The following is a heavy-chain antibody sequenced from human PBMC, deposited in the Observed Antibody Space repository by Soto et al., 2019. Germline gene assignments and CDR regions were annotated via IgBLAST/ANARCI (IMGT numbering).Heavy chain of an antibody. CDR3: ARGPRFQYGSGSYYKDAFDI. J-gene: IGHJ3*02. D-gene: IGHD3-10*01. V-gene: IGHV4-34*01. CDR2: INNSGST. CDR1: GGSFSGYY. Sequence: QVQLQQWGAGLLKPSETLSLTCAVSGGSFSGYYWIWIRQPPGKGLEWIGEINNSGSTNSNPSLTSRVTISVDTSKNQFSLKLSSVTAADTAVYYGARGPRFQYGSGSYYKDAFDIWGQGTMVTVSS.